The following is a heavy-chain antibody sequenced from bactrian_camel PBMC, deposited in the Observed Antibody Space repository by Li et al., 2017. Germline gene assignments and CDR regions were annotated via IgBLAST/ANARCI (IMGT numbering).Heavy chain of an antibody. V-gene: IGHV3S40*01. J-gene: IGHJ4*01. CDR2: ISSGGDRR. CDR1: GFIFSTYG. CDR3: AACGIYRTNGRHNFVC. Sequence: LVESGGGLVQPGGSLRLSCAASGFIFSTYGMSWVRQAPGKGLEWVSSISSGGDRRYYTDSVKGRFTISRDNTKNTLYLQMNSLKTEDTAVYYCAACGIYRTNGRHNFVCWGQGTQVTVS.